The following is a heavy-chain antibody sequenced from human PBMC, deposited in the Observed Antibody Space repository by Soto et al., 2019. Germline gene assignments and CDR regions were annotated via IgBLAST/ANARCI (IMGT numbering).Heavy chain of an antibody. V-gene: IGHV3-11*06. CDR3: VRGGGGGLFDP. CDR1: GFTFGDSY. CDR2: ISPGSRYP. J-gene: IGHJ5*02. D-gene: IGHD2-15*01. Sequence: KSGGSLRLSCAGSGFTFGDSYMSWIRQAPGKGLEWLSYISPGSRYPAYADSVEGRFTISRDNAKRSLYLQMMSLTAEDTAIYYCVRGGGGGLFDPWGQGTMVTVSS.